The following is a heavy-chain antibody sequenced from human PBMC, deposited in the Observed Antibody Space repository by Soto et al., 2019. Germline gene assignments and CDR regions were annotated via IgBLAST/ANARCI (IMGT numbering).Heavy chain of an antibody. V-gene: IGHV1-69*06. CDR2: IVPRVGSP. Sequence: QVQLVQSGAEMRKPGSSLRVSCKASGGTFSDFAFSWVRQAPGQGLEWMGGIVPRVGSPNYAQKFGGRVTISADTSTSTVYMEVSSLRFADAAVYFCARDRIQLRLGKYSFNGMDVWGQGTTITVSS. D-gene: IGHD3-16*01. CDR1: GGTFSDFA. J-gene: IGHJ6*02. CDR3: ARDRIQLRLGKYSFNGMDV.